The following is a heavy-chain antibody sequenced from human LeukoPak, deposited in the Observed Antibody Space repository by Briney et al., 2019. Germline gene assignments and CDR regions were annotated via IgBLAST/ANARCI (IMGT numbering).Heavy chain of an antibody. J-gene: IGHJ3*02. CDR2: ISSSSSTI. D-gene: IGHD3-3*01. CDR3: ARDYDFWSGYPDAFDI. CDR1: GFTFRSYS. Sequence: TGGSLRLSCAASGFTFRSYSMNWVRQAPGKGLEWVSYISSSSSTIYYADSVKGRFTISRDNAKNSLYLQMNSLRAEDTAVYYCARDYDFWSGYPDAFDIWGQGTMVTVSS. V-gene: IGHV3-48*01.